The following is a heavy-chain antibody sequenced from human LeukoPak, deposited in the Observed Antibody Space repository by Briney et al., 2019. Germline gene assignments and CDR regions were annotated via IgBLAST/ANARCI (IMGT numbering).Heavy chain of an antibody. V-gene: IGHV3-9*03. D-gene: IGHD6-19*01. Sequence: GRSLRLSCAASGFTFDDYAMHWVRQAPGKGLEWASGISWNSGSIGYADSVKGRFTISRDNAKNSLYLQMNSLRAEDMALYYCAKDKWPFGIAVALGPFDYWGQGTLVTVSS. CDR2: ISWNSGSI. CDR1: GFTFDDYA. J-gene: IGHJ4*02. CDR3: AKDKWPFGIAVALGPFDY.